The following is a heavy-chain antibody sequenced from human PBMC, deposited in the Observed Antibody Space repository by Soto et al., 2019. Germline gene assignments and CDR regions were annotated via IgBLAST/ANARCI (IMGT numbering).Heavy chain of an antibody. CDR1: GDSISNDDYY. J-gene: IGHJ5*02. CDR3: ATTSGRPYNCFDP. V-gene: IGHV4-31*01. CDR2: VYHRGTT. Sequence: QVQLQESGPGLVRPSQTLSLICTVSGDSISNDDYYWSWIRQHPGRGLEWIGFVYHRGTTHYNPSLNSLVTMSVDTSQTHFSLNLRSVTAADTAVYFCATTSGRPYNCFDPWGQGTVVTVSS.